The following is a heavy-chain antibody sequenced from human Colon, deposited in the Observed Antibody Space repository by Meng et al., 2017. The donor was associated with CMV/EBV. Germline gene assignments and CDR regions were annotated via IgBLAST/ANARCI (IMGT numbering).Heavy chain of an antibody. J-gene: IGHJ1*01. CDR3: AGSRGWSRPPEF. CDR2: ISSGLSHI. D-gene: IGHD6-19*01. CDR1: GFPLNSHG. Sequence: GGSLRLSCAVSGFPLNSHGMHWVRPAPGKGLEWVSSISSGLSHIYYADSVKGRFSISRDDAKNSLFLQMKSLRDEDTAVYYCAGSRGWSRPPEFWGQGTLVTVSS. V-gene: IGHV3-21*01.